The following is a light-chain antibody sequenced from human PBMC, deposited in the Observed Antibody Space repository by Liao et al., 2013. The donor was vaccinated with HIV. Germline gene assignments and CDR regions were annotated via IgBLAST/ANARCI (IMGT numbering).Light chain of an antibody. Sequence: SYVLTQPPSVSVAPGKTATITCGGNTLGSKNVQWYQQKSGQAPVLVIYYDNDRPSGTPERFSGSTSGNTATLTISRVEAGDEADYYCQVWDTGNDHPRVFGGGTKLTVL. V-gene: IGLV3-21*01. CDR3: QVWDTGNDHPRV. CDR1: TLGSKN. J-gene: IGLJ3*02. CDR2: YDN.